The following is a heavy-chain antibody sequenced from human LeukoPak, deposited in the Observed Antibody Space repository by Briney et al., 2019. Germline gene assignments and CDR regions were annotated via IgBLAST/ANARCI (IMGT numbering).Heavy chain of an antibody. V-gene: IGHV4-34*01. J-gene: IGHJ4*02. Sequence: SETLSLTCAVYGGSFSGYYWSWIRQPPGKGLEWIGEINHSGSTNYNPSLKSRVTISVDTSKNQFSLKLSSVTAADTAVYYCARGRGWLRCLEYWGQGTLVTVSS. D-gene: IGHD5-12*01. CDR2: INHSGST. CDR3: ARGRGWLRCLEY. CDR1: GGSFSGYY.